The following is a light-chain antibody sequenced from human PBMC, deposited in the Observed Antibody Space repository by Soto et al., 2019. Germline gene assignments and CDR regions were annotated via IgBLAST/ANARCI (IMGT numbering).Light chain of an antibody. V-gene: IGKV3-20*01. CDR1: QSVSNY. CDR2: DAS. Sequence: EIVLTQSPGTLFLSPGERATLSCRASQSVSNYLAWYQQKPGQAPRLLLYDASNRATGIPDRFSGSGSGTDFTLTVSSLEPEDFAVYYCQQYGSSPPLTFGGGTKVEIK. J-gene: IGKJ4*01. CDR3: QQYGSSPPLT.